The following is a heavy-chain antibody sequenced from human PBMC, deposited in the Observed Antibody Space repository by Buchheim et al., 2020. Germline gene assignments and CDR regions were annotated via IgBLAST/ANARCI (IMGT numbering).Heavy chain of an antibody. Sequence: QVQLVESGGGLVRPGGSLRLSCAASGFRFRDYYMSWIRQAPGKGLEWISYISGSGNAIYYADSMKGRFTISRDNAKNSLSLQMDSLRAEDSAVYYCVREEQVATGYGMDVWGQGTT. CDR1: GFRFRDYY. D-gene: IGHD1-14*01. J-gene: IGHJ6*02. CDR2: ISGSGNAI. CDR3: VREEQVATGYGMDV. V-gene: IGHV3-11*01.